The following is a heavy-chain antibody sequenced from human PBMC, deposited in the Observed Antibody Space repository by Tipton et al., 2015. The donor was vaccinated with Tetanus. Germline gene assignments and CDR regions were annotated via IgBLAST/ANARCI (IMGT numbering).Heavy chain of an antibody. CDR1: GFTFSSYA. J-gene: IGHJ3*01. D-gene: IGHD3-22*01. CDR2: ISGSGGST. CDR3: ARPPMNYDSSGYYLT. Sequence: PLRLSCAASGFTFSSYAMSWVRQAPGKGLEWVSAISGSGGSTYYADSVKGRFTISRDNSKNTLYLQMNSLRAEDTAVYYCARPPMNYDSSGYYLTWGQGTMVTVSS. V-gene: IGHV3-23*01.